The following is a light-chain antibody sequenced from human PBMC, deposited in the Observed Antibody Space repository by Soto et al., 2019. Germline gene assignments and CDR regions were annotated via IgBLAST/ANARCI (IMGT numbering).Light chain of an antibody. J-gene: IGKJ1*01. Sequence: DSQMTKSPSTLSASVGDRLTITCRASQSISSWVAWYQQKPGKPPKLLIYDASSLESGVPSRFSGSGSGTDFTLTISSLQPDDFATYYCQQYNTYPWTFGQGTKVDIK. CDR2: DAS. CDR3: QQYNTYPWT. V-gene: IGKV1-5*01. CDR1: QSISSW.